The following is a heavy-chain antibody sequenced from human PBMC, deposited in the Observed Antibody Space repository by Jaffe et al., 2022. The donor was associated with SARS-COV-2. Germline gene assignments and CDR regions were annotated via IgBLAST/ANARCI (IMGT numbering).Heavy chain of an antibody. V-gene: IGHV3-7*01. CDR2: IKPDGSDK. Sequence: EVQLVESGGGLVQPGGSLRLSCAASGFTFSSYWMSWVRQAPGKGLEWVATIKPDGSDKYYVDSLKGRFTIFRDNAENSLYLQVNSLRAEDTAVYYCARPGDPGSVDYWGQGTLVTVSS. CDR1: GFTFSSYW. J-gene: IGHJ4*02. CDR3: ARPGDPGSVDY. D-gene: IGHD3-10*01.